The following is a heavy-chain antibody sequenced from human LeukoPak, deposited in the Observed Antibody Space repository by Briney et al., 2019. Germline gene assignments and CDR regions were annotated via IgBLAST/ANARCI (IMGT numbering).Heavy chain of an antibody. D-gene: IGHD5-18*01. CDR1: GFTFHDYA. J-gene: IGHJ4*02. CDR2: ISWNSGSI. CDR3: AEARSGGKYSYGYGYYFEY. Sequence: PGGSLRLSCAASGFTFHDYAMHWVRQAPGKGLEWVSGISWNSGSIGYADSVKGRFTISRDNAKNSLYLQMNSLRVEDTALYYCAEARSGGKYSYGYGYYFEYWGQGTLVTVSS. V-gene: IGHV3-9*01.